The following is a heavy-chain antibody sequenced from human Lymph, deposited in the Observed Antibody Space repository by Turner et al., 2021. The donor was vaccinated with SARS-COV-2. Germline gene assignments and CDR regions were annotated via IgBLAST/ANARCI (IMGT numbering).Heavy chain of an antibody. D-gene: IGHD2-21*02. V-gene: IGHV4-59*01. CDR3: ARETVNNWVDP. Sequence: QLQLQESGPRLVTPLETLSLTCTVSGGSMNSNYWSWIRQPPGKRLEWIGYIYYRGSTNYNPSLESRVTISVDTSRNQFSLNLTSVTAADTAIYYCARETVNNWVDPWGQGTLVTVSS. CDR2: IYYRGST. CDR1: GGSMNSNY. J-gene: IGHJ5*02.